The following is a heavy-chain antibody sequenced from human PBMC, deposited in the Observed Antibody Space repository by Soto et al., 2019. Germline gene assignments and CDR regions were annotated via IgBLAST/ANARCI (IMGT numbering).Heavy chain of an antibody. D-gene: IGHD6-13*01. V-gene: IGHV3-64*04. CDR1: GFIFRTYP. J-gene: IGHJ4*02. Sequence: GQERRLPNSGSGFIFRTYPMHWCRQAPGKGLEYVSAISSNGGSTYYADSVKGRFTISRDNSKNTLYLQMSSLRAEDTAVYHCARDVAADAADYWGQGT. CDR2: ISSNGGST. CDR3: ARDVAADAADY.